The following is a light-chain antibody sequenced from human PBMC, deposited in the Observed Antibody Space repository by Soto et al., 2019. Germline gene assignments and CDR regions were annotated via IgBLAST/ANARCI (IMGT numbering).Light chain of an antibody. Sequence: QSVLTQPPSVSGAPGQRVTISCTGSSSNTGAGYDVHWYQQLPGTAPKLLIFGNINRPSGVPDRFSGSKSGTSASLAITGLQAEDEAEYYCQSYDSSLSGWVFGGGTKLTVL. J-gene: IGLJ3*02. V-gene: IGLV1-40*01. CDR3: QSYDSSLSGWV. CDR1: SSNTGAGYD. CDR2: GNI.